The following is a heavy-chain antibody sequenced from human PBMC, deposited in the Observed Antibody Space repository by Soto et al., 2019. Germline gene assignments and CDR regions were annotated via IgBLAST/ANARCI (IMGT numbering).Heavy chain of an antibody. J-gene: IGHJ4*02. CDR1: GFSFSNYG. V-gene: IGHV3-30*03. CDR3: ARDRRSSWSFDY. D-gene: IGHD6-13*01. Sequence: QVQLAESGGGVVQPGGSLRLSCAASGFSFSNYGMHWVRQAPGKGLEWVAVISYDVRNKYYADSVKGRFTISRDNSKNTLYLQMSSLRTDDTAVYYCARDRRSSWSFDYWGQGTLVTVSS. CDR2: ISYDVRNK.